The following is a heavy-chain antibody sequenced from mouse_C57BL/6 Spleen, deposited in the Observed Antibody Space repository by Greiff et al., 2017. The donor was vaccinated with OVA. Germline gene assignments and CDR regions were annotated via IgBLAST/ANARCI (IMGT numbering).Heavy chain of an antibody. J-gene: IGHJ3*01. CDR2: IYPGDGDT. CDR1: GYAFSSSW. CDR3: ARMGTAWFAY. Sequence: AQLQQSGPELVKPGASVKISCKASGYAFSSSWMNWVKQRPGKGLEWIGRIYPGDGDTNYNGKFKGKATLTADKSSSTAYMQLSSLTSEDSAVYFCARMGTAWFAYWGQGTLVTVSA. D-gene: IGHD2-3*01. V-gene: IGHV1-82*01.